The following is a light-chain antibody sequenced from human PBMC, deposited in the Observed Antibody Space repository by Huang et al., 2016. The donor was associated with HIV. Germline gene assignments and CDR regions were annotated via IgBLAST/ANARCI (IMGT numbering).Light chain of an antibody. J-gene: IGKJ1*01. CDR3: HQYDRYPWT. CDR2: KTS. Sequence: DIQMTQSPSTLSASIGDRVTITCRASQTFNNLLAWYQQKPGKAPKLLISKTSTLESGVPSRFSGSASGTEFTLTISSLQPDDFATYFCHQYDRYPWTFGRGTKVEFK. V-gene: IGKV1-5*03. CDR1: QTFNNL.